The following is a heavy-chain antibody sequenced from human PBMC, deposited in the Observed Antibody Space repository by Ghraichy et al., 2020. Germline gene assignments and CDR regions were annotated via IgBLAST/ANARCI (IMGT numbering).Heavy chain of an antibody. D-gene: IGHD3-3*01. CDR1: GGSISGYY. J-gene: IGHJ4*02. Sequence: SETLSLTCTVSGGSISGYYWSWIRQSPGKGLEWIGYIHYSGTTDYNPPFKSRVTISVDMSKNQFSLKLNSVTAADTAVYYCVRSGDFLSGREIDYWGQGTLVTVSS. CDR3: VRSGDFLSGREIDY. CDR2: IHYSGTT. V-gene: IGHV4-59*08.